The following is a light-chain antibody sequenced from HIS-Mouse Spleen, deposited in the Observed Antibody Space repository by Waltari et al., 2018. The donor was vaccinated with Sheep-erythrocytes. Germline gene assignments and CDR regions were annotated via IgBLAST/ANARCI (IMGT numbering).Light chain of an antibody. V-gene: IGKV1-39*01. CDR1: QSISSN. Sequence: DIQMTQSPSSLSASVGDRVTITCRASQSISSNLHWYQQKPGKAPKLLIYAATSLQSGGPSRFSGSGSGTDFTLTISSLQPEDFATYYCKQSYSTPQFTFGPGTKVDIK. J-gene: IGKJ3*01. CDR2: AAT. CDR3: KQSYSTPQFT.